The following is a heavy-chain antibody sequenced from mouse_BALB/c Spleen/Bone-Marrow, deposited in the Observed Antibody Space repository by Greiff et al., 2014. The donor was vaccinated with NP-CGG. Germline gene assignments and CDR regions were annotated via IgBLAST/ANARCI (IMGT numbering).Heavy chain of an antibody. D-gene: IGHD2-4*01. CDR1: GFTFSSYD. CDR2: IGSGGSYT. J-gene: IGHJ3*01. Sequence: EVKLVESGGDLVRPGGSLKLSCAASGFTFSSYDMSWVRQTPDKRLEWVATIGSGGSYTYYPDSVKGRFTISRDNAKNTLYLQMSSLKSEDTAMYYCSRLSYDYDGAWLAYWGQGTLVTVSA. CDR3: SRLSYDYDGAWLAY. V-gene: IGHV5-6*01.